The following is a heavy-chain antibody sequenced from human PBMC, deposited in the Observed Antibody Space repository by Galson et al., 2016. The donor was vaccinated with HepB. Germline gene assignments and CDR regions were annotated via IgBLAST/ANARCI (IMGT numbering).Heavy chain of an antibody. CDR2: INSEGSST. D-gene: IGHD6-19*01. J-gene: IGHJ4*02. CDR1: GFTFSDFW. V-gene: IGHV3-74*03. Sequence: SLRLSCAASGFTFSDFWMHWVRQVPGKGLVWVSRINSEGSSTKYADSVKGRFTISRDNANNTLYLQMNSLRAEDTAVYCCARDRASSGWYVFGSWGQGTLVTVAS. CDR3: ARDRASSGWYVFGS.